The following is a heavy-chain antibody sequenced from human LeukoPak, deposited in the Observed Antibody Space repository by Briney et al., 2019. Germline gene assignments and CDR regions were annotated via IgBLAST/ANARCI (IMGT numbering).Heavy chain of an antibody. CDR3: AKDYGSAYFGY. Sequence: GSLRLSCAASGFTFSSYSMNWVRQAPGKGLEWVSSISSSSSYIYYADSVKGRFTISRDNSKNTLYLQMNSLRAEDTAVYYCAKDYGSAYFGYWGQGTLVTVSS. CDR1: GFTFSSYS. J-gene: IGHJ4*02. D-gene: IGHD3-10*01. CDR2: ISSSSSYI. V-gene: IGHV3-21*01.